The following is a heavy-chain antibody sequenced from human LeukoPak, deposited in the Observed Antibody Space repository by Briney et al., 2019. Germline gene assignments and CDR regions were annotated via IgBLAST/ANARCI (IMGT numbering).Heavy chain of an antibody. CDR2: ISGSGNGFSI. CDR3: ARDGGATLGYFQH. CDR1: GFVFTIYT. Sequence: GGSLRLSCSASGFVFTIYTMYWVRQAPGKGPEYVSTISGSGNGFSIYYADSVKGRFTISRDDSKSILYLQMNGLRSEDTAVYYCARDGGATLGYFQHWGQGTLVTVSS. D-gene: IGHD1-26*01. J-gene: IGHJ1*01. V-gene: IGHV3-64*04.